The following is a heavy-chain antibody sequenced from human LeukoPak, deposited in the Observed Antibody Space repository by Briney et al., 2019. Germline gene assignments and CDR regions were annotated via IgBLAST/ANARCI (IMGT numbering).Heavy chain of an antibody. CDR1: GLIFSNKA. Sequence: GGSLRLSCAASGLIFSNKAMSWVRQAPGKGLEWIAAVDSTGVYTWYADSVKGRFIISRDNSVNTLYLRMNSLAAADTAMYYCASGSAGGRPYYFDYWGQGSLVTVSS. V-gene: IGHV3-23*01. D-gene: IGHD2-15*01. J-gene: IGHJ4*02. CDR2: VDSTGVYT. CDR3: ASGSAGGRPYYFDY.